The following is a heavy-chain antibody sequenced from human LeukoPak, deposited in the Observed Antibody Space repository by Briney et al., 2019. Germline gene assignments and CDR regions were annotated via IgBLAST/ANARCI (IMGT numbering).Heavy chain of an antibody. CDR1: GYPFRNYD. CDR3: ARGRRQLWVSRDLDY. D-gene: IGHD5-18*01. CDR2: INPNSGGT. J-gene: IGHJ4*02. V-gene: IGHV1-2*02. Sequence: ASVKVSCKTSGYPFRNYDINWVRQATGQGLEWMGWINPNSGGTNYAQKFQGRVTMTRDTSISTAYMELSRLRSDDTAVYYCARGRRQLWVSRDLDYWGQGTLVTVSS.